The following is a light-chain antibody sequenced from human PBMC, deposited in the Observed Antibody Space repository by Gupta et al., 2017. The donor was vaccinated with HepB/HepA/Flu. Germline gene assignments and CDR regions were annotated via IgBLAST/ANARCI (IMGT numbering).Light chain of an antibody. V-gene: IGLV1-36*01. CDR1: WSNVGNNA. Sequence: QSVVTQPPSVSEAPRQRVTISCSGSWSNVGNNAVNWYQQLPGKAPKLLIYYDDLLPSGVSDRFSGSKSGTSASLAIXGXQSEDEXDYYCAAWDDNLNGVVFGGGTKLTVL. J-gene: IGLJ3*02. CDR3: AAWDDNLNGVV. CDR2: YDD.